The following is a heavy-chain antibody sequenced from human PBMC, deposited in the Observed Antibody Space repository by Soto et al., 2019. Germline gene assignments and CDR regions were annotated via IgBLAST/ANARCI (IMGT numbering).Heavy chain of an antibody. D-gene: IGHD2-15*01. Sequence: GESLKISCKGSGYSFTSYWIGWVRQMPGKGLEWMGIIYPGDSDTRYSPSFQGQVTISADKSISTAYLQWSSLKASDTAMYYCARHHAAGVVVVAATRSAFDIWGQGTMVTVSS. CDR2: IYPGDSDT. V-gene: IGHV5-51*01. CDR3: ARHHAAGVVVVAATRSAFDI. J-gene: IGHJ3*02. CDR1: GYSFTSYW.